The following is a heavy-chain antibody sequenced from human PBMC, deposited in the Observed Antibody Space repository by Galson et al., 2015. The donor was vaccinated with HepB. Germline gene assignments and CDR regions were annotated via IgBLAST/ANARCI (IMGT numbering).Heavy chain of an antibody. V-gene: IGHV3-30*02. D-gene: IGHD1-1*01. Sequence: SLRLSCAASGFTFSSYGMHWVRQAPGKGLEWVAFIRYDGSNKYYADSVKGRFTISRDNSKNTLYLQMNSLRAEDTAVYYCAKVYGAWNDVGYWGQGTLVTVSS. CDR1: GFTFSSYG. J-gene: IGHJ4*02. CDR2: IRYDGSNK. CDR3: AKVYGAWNDVGY.